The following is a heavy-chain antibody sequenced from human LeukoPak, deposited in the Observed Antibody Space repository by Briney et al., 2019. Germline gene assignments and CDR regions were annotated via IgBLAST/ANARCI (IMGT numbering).Heavy chain of an antibody. J-gene: IGHJ1*01. V-gene: IGHV1-2*06. CDR3: ARDRGIAAAGPKYFQH. Sequence: ASVKVSCKASGYTFTVYYVHWVRQAPGQGLEWMGRINPNSGDTNYAQKFQGRVTMTRDTSTSTAYMELRSLRSDDTAVYYCARDRGIAAAGPKYFQHWGQGTLVTVSS. CDR1: GYTFTVYY. CDR2: INPNSGDT. D-gene: IGHD6-13*01.